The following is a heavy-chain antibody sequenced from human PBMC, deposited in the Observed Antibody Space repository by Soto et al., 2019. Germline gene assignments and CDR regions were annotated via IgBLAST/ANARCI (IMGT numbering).Heavy chain of an antibody. CDR2: TCRYGREL. CDR3: VRGTTAWRGMDY. D-gene: IGHD1-1*01. Sequence: QRLSCAASGFTFSTYCMHWVRHTPGTGLVWVSRTCRYGRELYYADSVKGRFTISRDDAKNTLYLQMDSLRVEDTGIYYCVRGTTAWRGMDYWGQGALVTVSS. J-gene: IGHJ4*02. CDR1: GFTFSTYC. V-gene: IGHV3-74*01.